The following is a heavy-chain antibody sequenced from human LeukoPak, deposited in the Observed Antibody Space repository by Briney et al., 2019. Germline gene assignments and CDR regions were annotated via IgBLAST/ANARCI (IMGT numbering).Heavy chain of an antibody. J-gene: IGHJ6*02. D-gene: IGHD6-19*01. CDR2: IWYDGSNK. V-gene: IGHV3-33*08. Sequence: PGGSLRLSCAASGFTFSSYAMHWVRQAPGKGLEWVAVIWYDGSNKYYADSVKGRFTISRDNSKNTLYLQMNSLRAEDTAVYYCARSGSGWYGYYYGMDVWGQGTTVTVSS. CDR1: GFTFSSYA. CDR3: ARSGSGWYGYYYGMDV.